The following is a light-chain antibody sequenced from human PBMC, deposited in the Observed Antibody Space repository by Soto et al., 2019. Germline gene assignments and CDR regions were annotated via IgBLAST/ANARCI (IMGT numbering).Light chain of an antibody. CDR1: QSVSSSY. CDR3: QQYAGSPPT. CDR2: GAS. Sequence: EIVLTQSPGTLPLSPGERATLSCRASQSVSSSYLAWYQQKPGQAPRLLIYGASSRATAIPDRFSGSGSGTDFTLTISRLEPEDFAVYYCQQYAGSPPTFGQGTKVEIK. J-gene: IGKJ1*01. V-gene: IGKV3-20*01.